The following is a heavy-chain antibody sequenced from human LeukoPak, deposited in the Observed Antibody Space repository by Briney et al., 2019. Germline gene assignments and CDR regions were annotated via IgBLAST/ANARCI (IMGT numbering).Heavy chain of an antibody. CDR1: GFTFSSYA. Sequence: GGSLRLSCAASGFTFSSYAMSWVRQAPGKGLEWVSAISGSGGSTYYADSVKGRFTISRDNSKNTLYLQMNSLRAEDTAVYYCAKDGGGNPGQFWLDPWGQGTLVTVSS. V-gene: IGHV3-23*01. D-gene: IGHD4-23*01. J-gene: IGHJ5*02. CDR2: ISGSGGST. CDR3: AKDGGGNPGQFWLDP.